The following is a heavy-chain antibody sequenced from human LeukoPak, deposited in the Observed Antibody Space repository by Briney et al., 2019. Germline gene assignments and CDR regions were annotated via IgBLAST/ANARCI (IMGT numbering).Heavy chain of an antibody. J-gene: IGHJ6*02. CDR1: GGSISSGHNY. V-gene: IGHV4-61*02. CDR3: ARDEGYHYYAMDV. Sequence: SQTLSLTCTVSGGSISSGHNYWSWIRQPAGKGLEWIGRIYTSGSTDYGPSLKSRVTISVDASKNQFSLKLSSVTAADTAVYYCARDEGYHYYAMDVWGQGTTVTVSS. CDR2: IYTSGST.